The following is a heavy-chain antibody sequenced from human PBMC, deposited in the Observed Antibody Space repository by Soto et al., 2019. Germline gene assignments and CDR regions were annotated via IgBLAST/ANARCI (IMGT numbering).Heavy chain of an antibody. D-gene: IGHD2-15*01. CDR2: IYTDGTT. J-gene: IGHJ4*02. CDR1: GDSISDYFY. CDR3: AIEVRGCFTGLFDQ. Sequence: QVQLQGSGPGQVKPSETLSLTYTVSGDSISDYFYWSWIRQPAGKGLEWIGRIYTDGTTKYNPSLKSRVTLSLDKSKNQFSLSLSSVTAADTAVYYFAIEVRGCFTGLFDQWGRGSRVTVSS. V-gene: IGHV4-4*07.